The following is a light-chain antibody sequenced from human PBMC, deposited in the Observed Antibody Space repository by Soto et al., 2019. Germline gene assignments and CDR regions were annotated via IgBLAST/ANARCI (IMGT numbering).Light chain of an antibody. V-gene: IGKV3-20*01. CDR2: GAS. CDR1: QSVSSNY. J-gene: IGKJ1*01. CDR3: QQYCSSPWT. Sequence: EIVLTQSPGTLSLSPGERATLSCRASQSVSSNYLAWYQQKPGQAPRPLIYGASSRATGIPDRFSGSGAGTDFTLTISRLEPEXXXVXXCQQYCSSPWTFGQGTKVEIK.